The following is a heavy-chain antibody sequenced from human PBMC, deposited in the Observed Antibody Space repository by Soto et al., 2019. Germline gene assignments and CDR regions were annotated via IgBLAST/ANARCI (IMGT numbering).Heavy chain of an antibody. CDR1: GFSLSTSGMC. J-gene: IGHJ5*02. Sequence: SGPTLVNPTQTLTLTCTFSGFSLSTSGMCVSWIRQPPGKALEWLALIDWDDDKYYSTSLKTRLTISKDTSKNQVVLTMTNMEPVDTAPDYCARTMVRGGIDWVDPLGQGTLVTVSS. CDR2: IDWDDDK. V-gene: IGHV2-70*01. CDR3: ARTMVRGGIDWVDP. D-gene: IGHD3-10*01.